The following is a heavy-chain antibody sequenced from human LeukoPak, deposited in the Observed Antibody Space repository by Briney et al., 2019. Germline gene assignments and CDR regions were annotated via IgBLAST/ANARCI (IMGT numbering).Heavy chain of an antibody. CDR3: ARVTYGSGTYGAFDY. CDR1: GFTFSSYE. J-gene: IGHJ4*02. CDR2: ISSSSSYI. V-gene: IGHV3-21*04. D-gene: IGHD3-10*01. Sequence: GGSLRLSCVASGFTFSSYEMNWVRQAPGKGLEWVSSISSSSSYIYYADSVRGRFTISRDNSKNTLYLQMNSLRAEDTAVYYCARVTYGSGTYGAFDYWGQGTLVTVSS.